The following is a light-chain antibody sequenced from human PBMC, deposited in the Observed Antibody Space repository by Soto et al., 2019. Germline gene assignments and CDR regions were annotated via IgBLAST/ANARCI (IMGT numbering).Light chain of an antibody. V-gene: IGLV2-23*02. Sequence: QSALTQPASVSGSPGQSITISCTGSSSDVGTYNLVSWYQHHPGKAPKLMISEVVKRPSGVSNRFSGSKSGNTASLTISGLKAEDEADYYCCSSAGSSMFVFGGGTKVTVL. CDR1: SSDVGTYNL. J-gene: IGLJ2*01. CDR3: CSSAGSSMFV. CDR2: EVV.